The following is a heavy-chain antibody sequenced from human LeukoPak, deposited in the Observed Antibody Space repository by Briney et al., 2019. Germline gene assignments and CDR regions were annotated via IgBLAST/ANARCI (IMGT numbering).Heavy chain of an antibody. D-gene: IGHD6-19*01. Sequence: GGSLRLSCAASGFTFSSYGMHWVRQAPGKGLEWVAVISYDGSNKYYADSVKGRFTISRDNSKNTLYLQMNSLRAEDTAVYYCAKAGSSGWFFDYWGQGTLVTVSS. J-gene: IGHJ4*02. CDR3: AKAGSSGWFFDY. CDR2: ISYDGSNK. CDR1: GFTFSSYG. V-gene: IGHV3-30*18.